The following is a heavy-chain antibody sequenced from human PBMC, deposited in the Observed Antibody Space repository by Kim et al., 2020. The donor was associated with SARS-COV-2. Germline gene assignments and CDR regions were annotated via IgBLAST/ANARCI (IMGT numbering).Heavy chain of an antibody. CDR2: INAGNGNT. CDR1: GYTFTSYA. D-gene: IGHD5-12*01. V-gene: IGHV1-3*01. Sequence: ASVKVSCKASGYTFTSYAMHWVRQAPGQRLEWMGWINAGNGNTKYSQKFQGRVTITRDTSASTAYMELSSLRSEDTAVYYCARDRGPGGYWKWAFDYWGQGTLVTVSS. CDR3: ARDRGPGGYWKWAFDY. J-gene: IGHJ4*02.